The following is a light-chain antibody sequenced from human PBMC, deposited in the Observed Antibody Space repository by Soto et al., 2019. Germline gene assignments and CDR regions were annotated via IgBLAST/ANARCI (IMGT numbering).Light chain of an antibody. J-gene: IGLJ3*02. V-gene: IGLV2-14*01. Sequence: QSVLTQPASVSGSPGQSITISCTGTSSDVGGYNYVSWYQQHPGKAPKLMIYEVSNRPSGVSNRFSGSKSGNTASLTISGLQAEDEADYYCSSYKGSSTWVFGGGTKVTVL. CDR2: EVS. CDR1: SSDVGGYNY. CDR3: SSYKGSSTWV.